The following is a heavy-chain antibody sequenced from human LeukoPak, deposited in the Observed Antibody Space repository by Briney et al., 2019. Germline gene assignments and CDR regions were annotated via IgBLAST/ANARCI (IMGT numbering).Heavy chain of an antibody. CDR1: GYTFTTYG. Sequence: GASVKVSCKPSGYTFTTYGIGWVRQAPGQGLEWMGLISTDNGDTNYAPNFQGRVAMTTDTSTSTAYMELRSLRSDDTAVYYCARFWSGYLPDYWGQGTLVTVSS. D-gene: IGHD3-3*01. J-gene: IGHJ4*02. CDR3: ARFWSGYLPDY. CDR2: ISTDNGDT. V-gene: IGHV1-18*01.